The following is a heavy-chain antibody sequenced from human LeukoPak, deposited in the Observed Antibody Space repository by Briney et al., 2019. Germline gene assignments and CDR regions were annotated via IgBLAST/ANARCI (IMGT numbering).Heavy chain of an antibody. Sequence: SETLSLTCTVSGGSISSYYWSWIRQPPGKGLEWIGYIYYSGSTNYNPSLKSRVTISVDTSKNQFSLKLSSVTAADTAVYYCALSVAGRNWFDPWGQGTLDTVSS. D-gene: IGHD3-10*01. CDR1: GGSISSYY. V-gene: IGHV4-59*01. J-gene: IGHJ5*02. CDR2: IYYSGST. CDR3: ALSVAGRNWFDP.